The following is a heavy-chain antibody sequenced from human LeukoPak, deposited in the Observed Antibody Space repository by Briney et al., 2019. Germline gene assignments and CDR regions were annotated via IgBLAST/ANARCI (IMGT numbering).Heavy chain of an antibody. D-gene: IGHD3-9*01. CDR3: ATDIRYAFDY. J-gene: IGHJ4*02. CDR2: IRTTAEGAKYE. CDR1: GFSFTDYP. V-gene: IGHV3-48*02. Sequence: GGSLRLSCATSGFSFTDYPMNWVRQATGKGLEWISNIRTTAEGAKYEYYADSEKGRVTISRDDGKNTLYLHMNSLRDDDTAVYYCATDIRYAFDYWGQGILVTVSS.